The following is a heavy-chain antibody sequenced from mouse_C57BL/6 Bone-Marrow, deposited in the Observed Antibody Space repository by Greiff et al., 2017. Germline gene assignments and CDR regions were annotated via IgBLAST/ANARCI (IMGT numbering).Heavy chain of an antibody. Sequence: VQLQQSGPVLVKPGASVKMSCKASGYTFTDYYMNWVKQSHGKSLEWIGVINPYNGGTSYNQKLKGKATLTVDKASSTAYLELHSLTSEDSAVYYCARYWDGSSYAWFAYWGQGTLVTVSA. CDR2: INPYNGGT. V-gene: IGHV1-19*01. CDR1: GYTFTDYY. J-gene: IGHJ3*01. CDR3: ARYWDGSSYAWFAY. D-gene: IGHD1-1*01.